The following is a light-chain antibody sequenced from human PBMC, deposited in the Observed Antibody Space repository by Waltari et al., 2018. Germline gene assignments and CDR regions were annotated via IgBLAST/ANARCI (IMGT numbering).Light chain of an antibody. V-gene: IGKV3-20*01. CDR3: QQHGSFPQT. CDR2: DAS. CDR1: QSIINNY. J-gene: IGKJ1*01. Sequence: EIVLMQSPGTLSLSPGEGATLSCRASQSIINNYLAWYQQRPGQAPRLLVYDASSRATGIPDRFSGSGSGTDFTLTISRLEPEDFALYFCQQHGSFPQTFGQGTKVEIK.